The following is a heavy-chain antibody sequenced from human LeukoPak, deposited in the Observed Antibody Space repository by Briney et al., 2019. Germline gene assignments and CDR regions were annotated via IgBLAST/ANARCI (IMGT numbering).Heavy chain of an antibody. D-gene: IGHD2-15*01. V-gene: IGHV4-34*01. J-gene: IGHJ3*02. Sequence: PSETLSLTCAVYGGSFSGYYWSWIRQPPGKGLEWIGEINHSGSTNYNPSLKSRVTISVDTSKNQFSLKLSSVTAADTAVYYCARESPATPLTFDIWGQGTMVTVSS. CDR1: GGSFSGYY. CDR2: INHSGST. CDR3: ARESPATPLTFDI.